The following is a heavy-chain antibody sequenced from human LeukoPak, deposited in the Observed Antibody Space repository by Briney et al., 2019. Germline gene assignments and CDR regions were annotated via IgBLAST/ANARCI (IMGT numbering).Heavy chain of an antibody. J-gene: IGHJ6*02. V-gene: IGHV1-2*02. CDR3: ARGGYSGYGEPYYYYYYGMDA. CDR1: GYTFTGYY. D-gene: IGHD5-12*01. CDR2: INPNSGGT. Sequence: ASVKVSCKASGYTFTGYYMHWVRQAPGQGLEWMGWINPNSGGTNYAQKFQGRVTMTRDTSISTAYMELSRLRSDDTAVYYCARGGYSGYGEPYYYYYYGMDAWGQGTTVTVSS.